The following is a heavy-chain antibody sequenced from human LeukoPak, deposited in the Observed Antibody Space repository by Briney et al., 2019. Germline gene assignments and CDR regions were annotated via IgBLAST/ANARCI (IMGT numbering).Heavy chain of an antibody. V-gene: IGHV1-2*02. Sequence: ASVKVSCQASGYTFTDFYIHWVRQAPGQGLECMGWINPNSGGTNYAQKFQGRVTMTRDTSITTVYMEVSRLRSDDTAGYYCARDHEVRGFDYWGQGTLVTVSS. CDR1: GYTFTDFY. CDR3: ARDHEVRGFDY. J-gene: IGHJ4*02. D-gene: IGHD3-10*01. CDR2: INPNSGGT.